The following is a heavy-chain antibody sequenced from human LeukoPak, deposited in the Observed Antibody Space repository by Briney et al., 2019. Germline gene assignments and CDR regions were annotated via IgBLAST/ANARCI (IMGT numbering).Heavy chain of an antibody. J-gene: IGHJ4*02. Sequence: SEALSLTCAVSSASIRSSNYYSGWVRQPPGRWLGWIVFIYYNGNTYYNPSLRSRFTISVHTSKNQFSLKLNSLTAADTAVYFCGRLDDYDYSVWWGEGTLVTVSS. CDR3: GRLDDYDYSVW. D-gene: IGHD5/OR15-5a*01. V-gene: IGHV4-39*01. CDR1: SASIRSSNYY. CDR2: IYYNGNT.